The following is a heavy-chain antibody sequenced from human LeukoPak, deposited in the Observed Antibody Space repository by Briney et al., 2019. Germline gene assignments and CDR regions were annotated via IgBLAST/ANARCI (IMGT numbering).Heavy chain of an antibody. Sequence: GGSLRLSFAASGFTFSSYAMSWVRQAPGKGLEWVSAISGSGGSTYYADSVKGRFTISRDNSKNTLYLQMNSLRAEDAAVYYCAKEGYCSSTSCYPYDAFDIWGQGTMVTVSS. V-gene: IGHV3-23*01. CDR2: ISGSGGST. D-gene: IGHD2-2*01. CDR3: AKEGYCSSTSCYPYDAFDI. CDR1: GFTFSSYA. J-gene: IGHJ3*02.